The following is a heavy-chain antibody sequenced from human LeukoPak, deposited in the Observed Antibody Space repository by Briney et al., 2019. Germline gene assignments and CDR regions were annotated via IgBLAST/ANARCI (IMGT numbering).Heavy chain of an antibody. J-gene: IGHJ1*01. Sequence: ASVKVSCKASGYTFTSYAMNWVRQAPGQGLEWMGWINTNTGNPTYAQGFTGRFVFSLDTPVTTAYLQISSLKAEDTAVYYCARAMDTAVGTWRNFQHWGQGTLVTVSS. CDR1: GYTFTSYA. V-gene: IGHV7-4-1*02. D-gene: IGHD5-18*01. CDR3: ARAMDTAVGTWRNFQH. CDR2: INTNTGNP.